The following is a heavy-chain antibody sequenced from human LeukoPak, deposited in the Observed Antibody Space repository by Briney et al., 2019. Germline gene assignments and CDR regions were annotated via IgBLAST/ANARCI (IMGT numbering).Heavy chain of an antibody. CDR1: GFTFSSYG. D-gene: IGHD3-10*01. V-gene: IGHV3-33*01. CDR3: ARAAAGYGSYYYYYYGMDV. Sequence: GRSLRLSCAASGFTFSSYGMHWVRQAPGKGLEWVAVIWYDGSNKYYADSVKGRFTISRDNSKNTLYLQMNSPRAEDTAVYYCARAAAGYGSYYYYYYGMDVWGQGTTVTVSS. J-gene: IGHJ6*02. CDR2: IWYDGSNK.